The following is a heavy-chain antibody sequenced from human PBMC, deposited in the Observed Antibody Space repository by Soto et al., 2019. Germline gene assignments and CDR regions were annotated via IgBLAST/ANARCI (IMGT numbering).Heavy chain of an antibody. Sequence: QITLKEAGPTLVKPTQTLTLTCTFSGFSLSTTGEGVFWIRQPPGKAPEWLALVHWNDDKRYSPSLRPRLTIRKYTSRNQVVLSLTNLDPVDTGTYYCANRRLVDTSPDYNCLEFCGQETTV. D-gene: IGHD2-15*01. J-gene: IGHJ6*02. CDR2: VHWNDDK. CDR1: GFSLSTTGEG. CDR3: ANRRLVDTSPDYNCLEF. V-gene: IGHV2-5*01.